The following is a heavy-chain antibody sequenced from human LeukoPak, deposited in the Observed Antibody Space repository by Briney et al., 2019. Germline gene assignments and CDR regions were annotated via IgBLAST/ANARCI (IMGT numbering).Heavy chain of an antibody. CDR2: FDPEDGET. CDR3: ATGTENPLRWYRGLYYFDY. V-gene: IGHV1-24*01. D-gene: IGHD4-23*01. Sequence: ASVKVSCKVSGYTLTELSMHWVRQAPGKGLEWMGGFDPEDGETIYAQKFQGRVTMTEDTSTDTAYMGLSSLRSEDTAVYYCATGTENPLRWYRGLYYFDYWGQGTLVTVSS. CDR1: GYTLTELS. J-gene: IGHJ4*02.